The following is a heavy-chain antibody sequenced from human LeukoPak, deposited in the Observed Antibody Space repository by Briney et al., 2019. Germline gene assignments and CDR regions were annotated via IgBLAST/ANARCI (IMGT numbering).Heavy chain of an antibody. Sequence: GESLKISCKGSGYSFTTYWIGWVRQLPGKGLEWMGIIYPGDSDTRYSPSFQGQVTISADKSISTAYLQWSSLKASDTAMYYCARHHSGSYYYDWYFDLWGRGTLVTVSS. CDR1: GYSFTTYW. CDR2: IYPGDSDT. D-gene: IGHD1-26*01. V-gene: IGHV5-51*01. CDR3: ARHHSGSYYYDWYFDL. J-gene: IGHJ2*01.